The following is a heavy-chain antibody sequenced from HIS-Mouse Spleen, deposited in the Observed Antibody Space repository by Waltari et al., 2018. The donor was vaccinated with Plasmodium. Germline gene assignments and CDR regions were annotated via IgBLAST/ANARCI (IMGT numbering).Heavy chain of an antibody. CDR1: GGSISSSRSY. Sequence: QLQLQESGPGLVKPSETLSLTCTVSGGSISSSRSYSGWIRQPPWKGLEWIGSIYYSGSTYYNPSLKSRVTISVDTSKNQFSLKLSSVTAADTAVYYCARDRITGTSYFDYWGQGTLVTVSS. CDR3: ARDRITGTSYFDY. CDR2: IYYSGST. J-gene: IGHJ4*02. D-gene: IGHD1-7*01. V-gene: IGHV4-39*07.